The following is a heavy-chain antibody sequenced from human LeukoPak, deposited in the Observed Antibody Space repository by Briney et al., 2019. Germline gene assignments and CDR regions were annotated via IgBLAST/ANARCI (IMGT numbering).Heavy chain of an antibody. CDR2: IYPGDSDT. V-gene: IGHV5-51*01. J-gene: IGHJ4*02. CDR3: ARIAVAAAYYFDY. CDR1: GYSFTSYW. Sequence: GESLKISCKGFGYSFTSYWIGWVRQMPGKGLEWMGIIYPGDSDTRYSPSFQGQVTISADKSISTAYLQCSSLNAPDTAMYYCARIAVAAAYYFDYWGQGTLVTVSS. D-gene: IGHD6-19*01.